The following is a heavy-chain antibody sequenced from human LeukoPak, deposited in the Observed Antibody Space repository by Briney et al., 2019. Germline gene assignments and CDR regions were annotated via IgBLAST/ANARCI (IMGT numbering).Heavy chain of an antibody. CDR1: GGSISSGSYY. CDR3: ARICVDGIPTSGLLVHPNIWFDP. CDR2: IYTSGST. D-gene: IGHD6-13*01. J-gene: IGHJ5*02. Sequence: SQTLSLTCTVSGGSISSGSYYWSWIRQPAGKGLEWIGRIYTSGSTYYNPSLKSRVTISVDTSKNQFSLKLSSVTAADTAVYYCARICVDGIPTSGLLVHPNIWFDPWGQGTLVTVSS. V-gene: IGHV4-61*02.